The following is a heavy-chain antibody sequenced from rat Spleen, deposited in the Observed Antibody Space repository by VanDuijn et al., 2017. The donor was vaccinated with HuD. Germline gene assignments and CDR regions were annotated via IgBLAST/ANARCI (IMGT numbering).Heavy chain of an antibody. D-gene: IGHD2-5*01. Sequence: EVQLVESDGGLVQPGRSLKLSCAASGFTFRDYYMAWVRQAPTKGMEWVATLSYDATAPYYRDSVKGRFTISRDTAQNTLYLQMNSPTSEDTATYYCTRGGYFRHWGQGVMVTVSS. V-gene: IGHV5-29*01. CDR3: TRGGYFRH. CDR2: LSYDATAP. J-gene: IGHJ2*01. CDR1: GFTFRDYY.